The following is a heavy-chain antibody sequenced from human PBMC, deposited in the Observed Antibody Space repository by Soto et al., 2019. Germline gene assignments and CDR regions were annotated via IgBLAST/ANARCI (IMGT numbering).Heavy chain of an antibody. CDR1: GFTFSSYA. J-gene: IGHJ4*02. CDR3: AKVGGSYKSPRGVFVDY. V-gene: IGHV3-23*01. D-gene: IGHD1-26*01. Sequence: EVQLLESGGGLVQPGGSLRLSCAASGFTFSSYAMSWVRQAPGKGLEWVSAISGSGGSTYYADSVKGRFTICRDNSKNTLYLQMNSLRAEDTAVYYCAKVGGSYKSPRGVFVDYWGQGTLVTVSS. CDR2: ISGSGGST.